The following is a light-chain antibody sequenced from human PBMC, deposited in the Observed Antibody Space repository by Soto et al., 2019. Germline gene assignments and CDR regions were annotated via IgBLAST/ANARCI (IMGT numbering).Light chain of an antibody. V-gene: IGKV3-20*01. Sequence: ILLTQSPCTLALSPGERATLSCGAGQSVSNNYLAWYQQKPGHAPRLLIYGASNRATGIPDRFSGSGSGTDFTLTISRLEPEDSAVYYCQQYGSSGTFGQGTKVDIK. CDR1: QSVSNNY. J-gene: IGKJ1*01. CDR2: GAS. CDR3: QQYGSSGT.